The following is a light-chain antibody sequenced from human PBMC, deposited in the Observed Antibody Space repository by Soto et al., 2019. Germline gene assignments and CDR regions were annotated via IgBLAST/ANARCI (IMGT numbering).Light chain of an antibody. V-gene: IGKV1-5*01. CDR1: QTISTW. CDR2: DAS. J-gene: IGKJ1*01. CDR3: QQYTNTNNPWM. Sequence: IQVTQSPPTLSASVGDRVTITCRASQTISTWIAWYQQKPGKAPKLLVYDASTLQSGVASRFSGSGSGTEFTLIISGLQPDDSATYYCQQYTNTNNPWMFGQGTKVDI.